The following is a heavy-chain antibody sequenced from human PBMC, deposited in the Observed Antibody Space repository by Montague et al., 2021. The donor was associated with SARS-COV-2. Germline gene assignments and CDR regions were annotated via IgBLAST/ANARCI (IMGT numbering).Heavy chain of an antibody. Sequence: SETLSLTCTVSGGSISNYHWNWIRQPPGKGLEWIAYIYYSGSTXXXPPXXXRVTISVDTSRNQFSLRLTSVTAADTAVYYCARQLRVRRTWQVGDYNHYGMDVWGQGTAVSVSS. CDR1: GGSISNYH. D-gene: IGHD3-10*01. CDR3: ARQLRVRRTWQVGDYNHYGMDV. CDR2: IYYSGST. J-gene: IGHJ6*02. V-gene: IGHV4-59*08.